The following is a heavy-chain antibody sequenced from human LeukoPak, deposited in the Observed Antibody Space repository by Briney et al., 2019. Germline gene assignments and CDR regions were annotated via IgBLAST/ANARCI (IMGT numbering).Heavy chain of an antibody. V-gene: IGHV3-64*01. D-gene: IGHD3-10*01. CDR1: GFTFSDYY. CDR3: ARDQELQRFGEFFPDHYYYFGMDV. CDR2: IRSNGGST. J-gene: IGHJ6*02. Sequence: GGSLRLSCVASGFTFSDYYMHWVRQAPGKGLEYVSGIRSNGGSTFYANSVKGRFSISRDNSKNTLYLQMDSLRGEDMAVYYCARDQELQRFGEFFPDHYYYFGMDVWGQGTTVTVSS.